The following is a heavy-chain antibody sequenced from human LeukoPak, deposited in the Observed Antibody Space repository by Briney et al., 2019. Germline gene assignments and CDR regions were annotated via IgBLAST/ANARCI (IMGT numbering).Heavy chain of an antibody. CDR1: GGSISSYY. CDR2: IYYSGST. J-gene: IGHJ5*02. Sequence: SGTLSLTCTVSGGSISSYYWSWIRQPPGKGLEWIGYIYYSGSTNYNPSLKSRVTISVDTSKNQFSLKLSAVTAADPAVYYCARDVSSMNNWFDPWRQATLVTVSP. CDR3: ARDVSSMNNWFDP. V-gene: IGHV4-59*01. D-gene: IGHD2-8*01.